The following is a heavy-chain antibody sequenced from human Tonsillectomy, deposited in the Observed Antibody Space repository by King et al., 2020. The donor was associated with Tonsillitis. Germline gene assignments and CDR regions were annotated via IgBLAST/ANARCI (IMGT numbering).Heavy chain of an antibody. D-gene: IGHD3-22*01. CDR2: ISSSSTDI. CDR1: GFTFSYYS. CDR3: ARGDYYDTSGFADY. V-gene: IGHV3-21*01. J-gene: IGHJ4*02. Sequence: QLVQSGGGLVKPGGSLRLSCAASGFTFSYYSMNWVRQAPGKGLEWVSSISSSSTDIYYAESVKGRFTISRDNAKNSLYLQMNSLRAADTSVYYCARGDYYDTSGFADYWGQGTLVTVSS.